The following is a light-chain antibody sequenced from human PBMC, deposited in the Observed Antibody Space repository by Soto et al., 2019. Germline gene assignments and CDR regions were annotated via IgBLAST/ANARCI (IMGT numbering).Light chain of an antibody. CDR1: HSISSL. CDR3: QEYNTFSYT. Sequence: IQMTQSPSTLSASVADRVTITCRASHSISSLLAWYQQKPGKAPKLLIYDTSNLEDGVPSRFSGSGSGTDFTLTISSLQPYDLATYYCQEYNTFSYTFGQGTRLEIK. V-gene: IGKV1-5*01. CDR2: DTS. J-gene: IGKJ2*01.